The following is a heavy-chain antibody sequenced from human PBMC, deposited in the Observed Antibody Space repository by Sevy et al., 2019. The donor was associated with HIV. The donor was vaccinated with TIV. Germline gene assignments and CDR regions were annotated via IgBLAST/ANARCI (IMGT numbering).Heavy chain of an antibody. J-gene: IGHJ4*02. CDR1: GYTFTSYG. D-gene: IGHD3-10*01. CDR2: ISAYNGNT. CDR3: ARVRYYYGSGSFVDY. V-gene: IGHV1-18*01. Sequence: ASVKVSCKASGYTFTSYGISWVRQAPGQGLEWMGWISAYNGNTNYAQKLQGRVTMTTETSTSTAYMELRSLRSDDTAVYYCARVRYYYGSGSFVDYWGQGTLVTVSS.